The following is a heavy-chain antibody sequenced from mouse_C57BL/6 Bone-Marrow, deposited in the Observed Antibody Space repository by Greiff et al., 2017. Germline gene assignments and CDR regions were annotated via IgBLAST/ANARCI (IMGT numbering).Heavy chain of an antibody. CDR3: ARTRITTVVATGNFDV. CDR1: GYTFTSYG. CDR2: IYIGNGYT. D-gene: IGHD1-1*01. Sequence: EVKLMESGAELVRPGSSVKMSCKTSGYTFTSYGINWVKQRPGQGLEWIGYIYIGNGYTEYNEKFKGKATLTSDPSSSTAYMQLSSLTSEDSAIYFCARTRITTVVATGNFDVWGTGTTVTVSS. J-gene: IGHJ1*03. V-gene: IGHV1-58*01.